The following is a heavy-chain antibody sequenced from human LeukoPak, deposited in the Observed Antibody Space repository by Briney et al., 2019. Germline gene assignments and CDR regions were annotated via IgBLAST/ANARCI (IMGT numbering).Heavy chain of an antibody. J-gene: IGHJ4*02. V-gene: IGHV4-38-2*01. CDR3: ARSARLRYFDY. D-gene: IGHD3-9*01. CDR2: IYHSGST. Sequence: GSLRLSCAASGFTFSSYAMSWVRQPPGKGLEWIGSIYHSGSTYYNPSLKSRVTISVDTSKNQLSLKLSSVTAADTAVYYCARSARLRYFDYWGQGTLVTVSS. CDR1: GFTFSSYA.